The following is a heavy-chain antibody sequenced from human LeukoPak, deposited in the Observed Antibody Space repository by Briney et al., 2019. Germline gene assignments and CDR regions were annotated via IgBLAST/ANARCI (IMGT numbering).Heavy chain of an antibody. CDR2: ISGSGGST. D-gene: IGHD2-2*01. CDR1: GFTFSSYA. CDR3: AKEKFPDIVVVPAAYVFDY. J-gene: IGHJ4*02. Sequence: PGGSLRLSCAASGFTFSSYALSWVRQAPGKGLEWVSAISGSGGSTYYADSVKGRFTISRDNSKNTLYLQMNSLRAEDTAVYYCAKEKFPDIVVVPAAYVFDYWGQGTLVTVSS. V-gene: IGHV3-23*01.